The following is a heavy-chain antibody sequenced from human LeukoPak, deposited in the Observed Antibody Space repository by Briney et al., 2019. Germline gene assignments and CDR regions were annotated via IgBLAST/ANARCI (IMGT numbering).Heavy chain of an antibody. CDR2: IIPIFGTA. V-gene: IGHV1-69*13. J-gene: IGHJ4*02. CDR1: GGTFSSYA. CDR3: ARDPGSDMVAQGAGYFDY. D-gene: IGHD5-12*01. Sequence: SVKVSCKASGGTFSSYAICWVRQAPGQGLEWMGGIIPIFGTANYAQKFQGRVTITADESTSTAYMELSSLRSEDTAVYYCARDPGSDMVAQGAGYFDYWGQGTLVTVSS.